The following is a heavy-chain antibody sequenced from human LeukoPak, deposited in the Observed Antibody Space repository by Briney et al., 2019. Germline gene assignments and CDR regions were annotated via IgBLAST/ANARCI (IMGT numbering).Heavy chain of an antibody. CDR1: GFTFSSYS. Sequence: KPGGSLRLSCAASGFTFSSYSMNWVRQAPGKGLEGVSSISSSSSYIFYADSVKGGFTISRDNAKNSLYLQINSLGAEDTSVYYCASPPLDTSPPQSDYWGQGTLVTVSS. V-gene: IGHV3-21*01. CDR3: ASPPLDTSPPQSDY. CDR2: ISSSSSYI. J-gene: IGHJ4*02. D-gene: IGHD5-18*01.